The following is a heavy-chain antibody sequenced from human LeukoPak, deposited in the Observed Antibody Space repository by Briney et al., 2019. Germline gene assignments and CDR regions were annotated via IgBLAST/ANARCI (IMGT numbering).Heavy chain of an antibody. D-gene: IGHD2-21*02. V-gene: IGHV3-74*01. CDR2: TNTDASQT. CDR1: GFTFSNYW. J-gene: IGHJ4*02. CDR3: ARDLEACGGDCYSFDY. Sequence: PGGSLRLSCAASGFTFSNYWMHWVRQAPGKGLVWVSRTNTDASQTTYAASVKGRFTISRDNAKNTLYLQMFSLRAEDTAVYYCARDLEACGGDCYSFDYWGQGTLVTVPS.